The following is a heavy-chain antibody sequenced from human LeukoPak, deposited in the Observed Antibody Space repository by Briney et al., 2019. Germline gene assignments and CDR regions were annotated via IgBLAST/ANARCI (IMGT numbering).Heavy chain of an antibody. CDR2: SSSSSSTI. CDR1: GFTFSSYS. J-gene: IGHJ6*03. V-gene: IGHV3-48*01. CDR3: ASLVPAAKGYYYYYMDV. Sequence: GGSLRLSCAASGFTFSSYSMNWVRQAPGKGLEWVSYSSSSSSTIYYADSVKGRFTISRDNAKNSLYLQMNSLRAEDTAVYYCASLVPAAKGYYYYYMDVWGKGTTVTVSS. D-gene: IGHD2-2*01.